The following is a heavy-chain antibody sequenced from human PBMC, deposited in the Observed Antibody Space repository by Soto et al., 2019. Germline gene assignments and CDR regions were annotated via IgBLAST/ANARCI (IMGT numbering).Heavy chain of an antibody. CDR3: ARDLVQYDTTVRAPSDWLAP. Sequence: PGGSLRLSCAASGFTFGSYSMNWVRQAPGKGLEWVSSISSSSSYTYYADSVKGRFTISRDNAKNSLYLQMNSLRAEDTAVYYCARDLVQYDTTVRAPSDWLAPWGQGTLVTVPS. J-gene: IGHJ5*02. CDR1: GFTFGSYS. CDR2: ISSSSSYT. D-gene: IGHD3-10*01. V-gene: IGHV3-21*01.